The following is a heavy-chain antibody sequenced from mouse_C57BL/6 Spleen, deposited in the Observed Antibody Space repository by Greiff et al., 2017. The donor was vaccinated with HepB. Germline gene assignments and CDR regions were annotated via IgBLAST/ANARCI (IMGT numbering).Heavy chain of an antibody. D-gene: IGHD2-5*01. J-gene: IGHJ3*01. CDR3: DRDGGDYSNSLWFAY. CDR2: ISYDGSN. V-gene: IGHV3-6*01. CDR1: GYSITSGYY. Sequence: DVKLQESGPGLVKPSQSLSLTCSVSGYSITSGYYWNWIRQFPGNKLEWMCYISYDGSNNYNPYLKNRISFTPDTSKNQFFLRFNSVTTEDTATYYSDRDGGDYSNSLWFAYWGQGTLVSASA.